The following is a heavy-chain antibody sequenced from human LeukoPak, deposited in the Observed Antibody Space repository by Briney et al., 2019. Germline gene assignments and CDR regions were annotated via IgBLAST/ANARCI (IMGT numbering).Heavy chain of an antibody. D-gene: IGHD6-25*01. CDR3: TFPADYYYYYGMDV. V-gene: IGHV3-73*01. CDR1: GFTFSGSA. Sequence: GGSLKLSCAASGFTFSGSAMHWVRQASGKGLEWVGRIRSKANSYATAYAASVKGRFTISRDDSKNTAYLQMNSLKTEDTAVYYCTFPADYYYYYGMDVWGQGTTVTVSS. J-gene: IGHJ6*02. CDR2: IRSKANSYAT.